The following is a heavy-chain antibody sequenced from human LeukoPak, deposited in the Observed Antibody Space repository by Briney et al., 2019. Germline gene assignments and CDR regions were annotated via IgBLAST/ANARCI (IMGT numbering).Heavy chain of an antibody. D-gene: IGHD3-3*01. CDR2: IYHSGST. CDR1: GYSISSGYY. CDR3: ARQESGYQNYFDY. Sequence: PSETLSLTCTVSGYSISSGYYWGWIRQPPGKGLEWIGSIYHSGSTYYNPSLKSRVTISVDTSKNQFSLKLSSVTAADTAVYYCARQESGYQNYFDYWGQGTLVTVSS. V-gene: IGHV4-38-2*02. J-gene: IGHJ4*02.